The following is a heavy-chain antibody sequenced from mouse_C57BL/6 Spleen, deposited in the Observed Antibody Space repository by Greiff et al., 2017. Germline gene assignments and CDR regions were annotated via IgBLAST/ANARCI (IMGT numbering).Heavy chain of an antibody. CDR2: SYPGDGDT. Sequence: QVQLKESGPELVKPGASVKISCQASGYAFSSSWMNWVKQRPGKGLEWIGRSYPGDGDTNYNGKFKGKATLTADKSSSTAYMQLSSLTSEDSAVYFCARGNYDWFAYWGQGTLVTVSA. CDR3: ARGNYDWFAY. CDR1: GYAFSSSW. J-gene: IGHJ3*01. D-gene: IGHD2-1*01. V-gene: IGHV1-82*01.